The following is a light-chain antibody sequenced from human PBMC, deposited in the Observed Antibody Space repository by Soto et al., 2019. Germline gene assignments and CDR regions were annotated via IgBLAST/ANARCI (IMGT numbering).Light chain of an antibody. J-gene: IGKJ1*01. Sequence: IVMTQSPATLSVSPGEIATLSCRASQNIYSNIAWYQQRPGQAPRLLIYRASTRAPGVPARFSGSGSGTESTLTISSLQSEDFAVYSCLQYHNLWAFGRGTKVDIK. CDR3: LQYHNLWA. CDR1: QNIYSN. CDR2: RAS. V-gene: IGKV3-15*01.